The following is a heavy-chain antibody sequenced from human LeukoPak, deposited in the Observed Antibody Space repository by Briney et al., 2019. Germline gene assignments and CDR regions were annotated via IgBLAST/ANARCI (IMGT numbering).Heavy chain of an antibody. J-gene: IGHJ3*02. CDR3: ARDVGIVGAVDAFDI. Sequence: PGGSLRLSCAASGFSFSSYSMTWVRQAPGKGLEWVANIKRDGSEKYYVDSVKGRFTFSRDNAKNSLSLQMNSLRAEDTAVYYCARDVGIVGAVDAFDIWGQGTMVTVSS. V-gene: IGHV3-7*04. D-gene: IGHD1-26*01. CDR1: GFSFSSYS. CDR2: IKRDGSEK.